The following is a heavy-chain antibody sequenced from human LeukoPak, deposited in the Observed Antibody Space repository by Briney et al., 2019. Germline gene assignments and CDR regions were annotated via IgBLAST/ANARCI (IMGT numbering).Heavy chain of an antibody. J-gene: IGHJ6*04. Sequence: GGSLRLSCAASGFTFSSYEMNWVRQAPGKGLEWVSYISSSGSTIYYADSVKCRFTISRDNAKNSLYLQMNSLRAEDTAVYYCAELGITMIGGVWGKGTTVTISS. CDR3: AELGITMIGGV. CDR2: ISSSGSTI. D-gene: IGHD3-10*02. CDR1: GFTFSSYE. V-gene: IGHV3-48*03.